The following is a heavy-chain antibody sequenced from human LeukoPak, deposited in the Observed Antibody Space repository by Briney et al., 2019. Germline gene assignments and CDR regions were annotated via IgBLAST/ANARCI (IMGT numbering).Heavy chain of an antibody. CDR1: GYTFTGYS. J-gene: IGHJ4*02. CDR2: INPKTGTA. Sequence: ASVKVSCKASGYTFTGYSIYWVRQTPGQKLEWMGWINPKTGTANSAQKFQGRVTMTRDTSISTVYVEVRSLRSDDTAVYYCARSFGTSYGYFDYWGQGTLVTVSS. D-gene: IGHD1-14*01. CDR3: ARSFGTSYGYFDY. V-gene: IGHV1-2*02.